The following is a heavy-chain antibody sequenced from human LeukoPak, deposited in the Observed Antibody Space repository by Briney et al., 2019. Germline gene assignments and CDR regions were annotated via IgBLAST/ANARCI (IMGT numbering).Heavy chain of an antibody. D-gene: IGHD6-19*01. Sequence: ASVKDSCKASRYIVTNYRLSWVRQAPGQGLEWMGWISAYNGNTNYPQKLQDRVTMATDTSTSTVYMELRRLRSDDAAVYYCAREVVVAGFDYWGQGTLVTVS. V-gene: IGHV1-18*01. CDR1: RYIVTNYR. J-gene: IGHJ4*02. CDR2: ISAYNGNT. CDR3: AREVVVAGFDY.